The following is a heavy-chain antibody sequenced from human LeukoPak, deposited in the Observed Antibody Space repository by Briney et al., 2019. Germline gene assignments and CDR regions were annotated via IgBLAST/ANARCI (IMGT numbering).Heavy chain of an antibody. CDR1: GFTFSSYG. J-gene: IGHJ4*02. Sequence: GGSLRLSCAASGFTFSSYGMHWVRQAPGKGLEWVAVIWYDGSNKYYADSVKGRFTISRDNSKNTLYLQMNSLRAEDTAVYYYARDNYYDSSGYSGTRHDYWGQGTLVTVSS. D-gene: IGHD3-22*01. CDR2: IWYDGSNK. V-gene: IGHV3-33*01. CDR3: ARDNYYDSSGYSGTRHDY.